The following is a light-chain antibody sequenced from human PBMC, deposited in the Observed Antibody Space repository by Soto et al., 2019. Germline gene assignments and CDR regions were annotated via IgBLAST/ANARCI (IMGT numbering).Light chain of an antibody. CDR2: GVS. Sequence: IVLTQSPGTLSLSPGERATLSCRASQTGSNSYLAWYQQKSGQAPRLLIYGVSTRATGIPDRFSGSGSGTDYILTISRLEPEDFAVYYCEQYDSSPYTFGQGTKVDIK. J-gene: IGKJ2*01. CDR1: QTGSNSY. V-gene: IGKV3-20*01. CDR3: EQYDSSPYT.